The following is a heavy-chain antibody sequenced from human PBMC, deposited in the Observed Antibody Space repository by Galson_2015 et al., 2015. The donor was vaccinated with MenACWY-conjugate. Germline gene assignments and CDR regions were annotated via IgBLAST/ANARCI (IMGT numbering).Heavy chain of an antibody. CDR3: ARAKISGEMATIIEPFDP. CDR2: ISYDGSNK. V-gene: IGHV3-30*04. Sequence: SLRLSCAASGFTFSSYAMHWVRQAPGKGLEWVAVISYDGSNKYYADSVKGRFTISRDNSKNTLYLQMNSLRAEDTAVYYCARAKISGEMATIIEPFDPWGQGTLVTVSS. D-gene: IGHD5-24*01. J-gene: IGHJ5*02. CDR1: GFTFSSYA.